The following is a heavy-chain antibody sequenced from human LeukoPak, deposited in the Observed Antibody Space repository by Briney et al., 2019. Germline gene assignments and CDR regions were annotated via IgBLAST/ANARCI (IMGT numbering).Heavy chain of an antibody. V-gene: IGHV3-30*01. D-gene: IGHD3-22*01. J-gene: IGHJ4*02. CDR3: ASPQDNSGYYLDFVY. Sequence: DSVKGRFTISRDNSKNTLYLLMNSLRPEDTAVYYCASPQDNSGYYLDFVYWGQGSLVTVSS.